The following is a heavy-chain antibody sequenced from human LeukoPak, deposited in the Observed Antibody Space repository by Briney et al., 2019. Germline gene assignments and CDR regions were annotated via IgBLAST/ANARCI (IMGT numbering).Heavy chain of an antibody. V-gene: IGHV4-59*01. J-gene: IGHJ4*02. CDR2: VYYTGIT. CDR1: GVSINTYF. D-gene: IGHD1/OR15-1a*01. CDR3: ASQLGGTTFH. Sequence: SEALSLTCTVSGVSINTYFWSWIRQPPGKGLEWIGYVYYTGITNYNPSLKSRVSISLDTSKNQFSLRLNSVTAAETAVYYCASQLGGTTFHWGQGTLVTVSS.